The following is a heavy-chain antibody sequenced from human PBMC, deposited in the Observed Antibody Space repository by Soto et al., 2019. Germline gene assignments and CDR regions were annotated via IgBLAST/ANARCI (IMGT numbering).Heavy chain of an antibody. V-gene: IGHV4-34*01. Sequence: SETLSLTCAVYGGSFSGYYWSWIRQPPGKGLEWIGEINHSGSTNYNPPLKSRVTISVDTSKNQFSLKLSSVTAADTAVYYCARGQYSPTPFDYWGQGTLVTVSS. CDR3: ARGQYSPTPFDY. J-gene: IGHJ4*02. CDR1: GGSFSGYY. D-gene: IGHD5-18*01. CDR2: INHSGST.